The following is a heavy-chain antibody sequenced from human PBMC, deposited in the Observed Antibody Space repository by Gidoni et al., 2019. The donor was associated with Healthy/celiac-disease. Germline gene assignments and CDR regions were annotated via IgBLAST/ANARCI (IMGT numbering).Heavy chain of an antibody. Sequence: QLQLQESGPGLVKPSETLSLTCTVSGGPISSSSYSWGWIRQPPGKGLEWIGSIYYSGSTYYNPSLKSRVTISVDTSKNQFSLKLSSVTAADTAVYYCARHERLGLWYFDLWGRGTLVTVSS. V-gene: IGHV4-39*01. J-gene: IGHJ2*01. CDR2: IYYSGST. CDR3: ARHERLGLWYFDL. CDR1: GGPISSSSYS. D-gene: IGHD6-19*01.